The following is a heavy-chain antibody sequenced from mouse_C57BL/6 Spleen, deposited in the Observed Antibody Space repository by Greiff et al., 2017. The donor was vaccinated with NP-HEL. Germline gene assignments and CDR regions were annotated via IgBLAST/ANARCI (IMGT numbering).Heavy chain of an antibody. CDR1: GYTFTSYG. D-gene: IGHD4-1*01. V-gene: IGHV1-81*01. CDR3: ARGEGTGYWYFDV. Sequence: VQLQQSGAELARPGASVQLSCKASGYTFTSYGISWVKQRTGQGLEWIGEIYPRSGNTYYNEKFKGKATLTADKSSSTAYMELRSLTSEDSAVYFCARGEGTGYWYFDVWGTGTTVTVSS. CDR2: IYPRSGNT. J-gene: IGHJ1*03.